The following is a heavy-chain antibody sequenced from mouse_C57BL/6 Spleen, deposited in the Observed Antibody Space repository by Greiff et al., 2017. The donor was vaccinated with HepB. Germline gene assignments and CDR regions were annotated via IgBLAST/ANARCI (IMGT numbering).Heavy chain of an antibody. Sequence: VQLQQSGPELVKPGASVKISCKASGYTFTDYYMNWVKQSHGKSLEWIGDINPNNGGTSYNQKFKGKATLTVDKSSSSAYMELRSLTSEDSAVYYCARAYYKGIYYCDYWGQGTTLTVSS. CDR2: INPNNGGT. CDR3: ARAYYKGIYYCDY. CDR1: GYTFTDYY. V-gene: IGHV1-26*01. J-gene: IGHJ2*01. D-gene: IGHD2-12*01.